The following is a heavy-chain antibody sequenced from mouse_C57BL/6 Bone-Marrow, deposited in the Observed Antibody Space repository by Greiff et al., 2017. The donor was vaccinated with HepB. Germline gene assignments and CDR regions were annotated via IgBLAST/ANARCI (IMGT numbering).Heavy chain of an antibody. J-gene: IGHJ1*03. CDR2: ISYSGST. Sequence: EVKLEEPGPGLAKPSQSLSLSCSVTGYSFTSDYWNWVRKFPGNKLEYMGYISYSGSTYYNPSLKSRISITRDTSKSQYYLQLNSVTTEDTATQYSARAPVYYDYDVGYCDVWGTGTTVTVSS. D-gene: IGHD2-4*01. CDR3: ARAPVYYDYDVGYCDV. V-gene: IGHV3-8*01. CDR1: GYSFTSDY.